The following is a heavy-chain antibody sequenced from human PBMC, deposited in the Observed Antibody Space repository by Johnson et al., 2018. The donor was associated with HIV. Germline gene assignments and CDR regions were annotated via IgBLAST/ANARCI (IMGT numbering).Heavy chain of an antibody. V-gene: IGHV3-30-3*01. CDR2: ISYDGSNK. CDR1: GFAFSSYA. D-gene: IGHD3-9*01. Sequence: QVQLVESGGGVVQPGRSLRLSCAASGFAFSSYAMHWVRQAPGKGLEWVAVISYDGSNKYYADSVKGRFTISRDNSKNTLYLQMHSLRTEDTAVYYCARDYDIPRDDGFDIWGLGTMVTVSS. CDR3: ARDYDIPRDDGFDI. J-gene: IGHJ3*02.